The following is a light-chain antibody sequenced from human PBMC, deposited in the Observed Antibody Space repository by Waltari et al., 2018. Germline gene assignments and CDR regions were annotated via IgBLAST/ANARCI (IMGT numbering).Light chain of an antibody. CDR1: SSDVGSFNL. Sequence: QSALTQPASVSGSPGQSITISCTGTSSDVGSFNLVSWYQPHPAKAPKLMIYEDRKRPSGVSNRFSGSKSDNTASLTISGLQAEDEAEYYCCSYAGRSTAVFGGGTKLTVL. CDR2: EDR. CDR3: CSYAGRSTAV. V-gene: IGLV2-23*01. J-gene: IGLJ2*01.